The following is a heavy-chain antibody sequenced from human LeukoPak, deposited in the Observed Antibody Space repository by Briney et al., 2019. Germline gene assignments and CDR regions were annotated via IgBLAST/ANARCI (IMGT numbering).Heavy chain of an antibody. D-gene: IGHD2-2*01. J-gene: IGHJ6*04. CDR2: INHSGST. CDR3: ARVRVVPAAVGRIKGDYGMDV. V-gene: IGHV4-34*01. Sequence: SETLSLTCAVYGGSFSGYYWSWIRQPPGKGLEWIGEINHSGSTNYNPSLKSRVTISVDTSKNQFSLKLSSVTAADTAVYYCARVRVVPAAVGRIKGDYGMDVWGKGTTVTVSS. CDR1: GGSFSGYY.